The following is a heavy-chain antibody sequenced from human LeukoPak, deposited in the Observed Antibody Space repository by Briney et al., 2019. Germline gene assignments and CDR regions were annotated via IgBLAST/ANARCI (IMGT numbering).Heavy chain of an antibody. V-gene: IGHV1-69*13. J-gene: IGHJ4*02. CDR3: ARGHYYDSSGYFGY. CDR2: IIPIFGTA. D-gene: IGHD3-22*01. CDR1: GGTFSSYA. Sequence: ASVKLSCKASGGTFSSYAISWVRQAPGQGLEWMGGIIPIFGTANYAQKFQGRVTITADESTSTAYMELSSLRSEDTAVYHCARGHYYDSSGYFGYWGQGTLVTVSS.